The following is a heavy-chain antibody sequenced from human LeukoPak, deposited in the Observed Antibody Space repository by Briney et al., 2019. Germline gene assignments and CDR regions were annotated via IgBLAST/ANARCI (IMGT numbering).Heavy chain of an antibody. CDR3: ARDRSWGSQCYFDY. CDR1: GFTVSSNY. Sequence: PGGSLRLSCAASGFTVSSNYMSWVRQAPGKGLEWVSVIYSGGSTYYADSVKGRFTISRDNSKNTLYLQMNSLRAEDTAVYYCARDRSWGSQCYFDYWGQGTLVTVSS. V-gene: IGHV3-66*01. J-gene: IGHJ4*02. D-gene: IGHD7-27*01. CDR2: IYSGGST.